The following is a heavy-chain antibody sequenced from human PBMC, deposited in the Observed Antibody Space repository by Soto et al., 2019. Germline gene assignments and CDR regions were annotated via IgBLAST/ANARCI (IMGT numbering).Heavy chain of an antibody. V-gene: IGHV1-18*01. CDR1: GYTFTSYG. D-gene: IGHD3-22*01. J-gene: IGHJ6*02. CDR3: ARGGRHDSSGYYLPFSGMDV. Sequence: VQLVQSGAEVKKPGASVKVACKASGYTFTSYGISWVRQAPGQGLEWMGWISAYNGNTNYAQKFQGRATITTDTSTSTAYLELRSVRSDDTAVYYCARGGRHDSSGYYLPFSGMDVWGQGTTVTVSS. CDR2: ISAYNGNT.